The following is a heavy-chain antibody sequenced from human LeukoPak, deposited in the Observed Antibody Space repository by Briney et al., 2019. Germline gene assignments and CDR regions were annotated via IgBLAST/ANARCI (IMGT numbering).Heavy chain of an antibody. V-gene: IGHV4-38-2*01. Sequence: SETLSLTCAVSGYSISSGYYWGWIRQPPGKWLEWIGSIYHSGSTYYNPSLKSRVTISVDTSKNQLSLKLSSVTAADTAVYYCARRDNYYDSSGYWFYWGQGTLVTVSS. CDR1: GYSISSGYY. D-gene: IGHD3-22*01. CDR3: ARRDNYYDSSGYWFY. CDR2: IYHSGST. J-gene: IGHJ4*02.